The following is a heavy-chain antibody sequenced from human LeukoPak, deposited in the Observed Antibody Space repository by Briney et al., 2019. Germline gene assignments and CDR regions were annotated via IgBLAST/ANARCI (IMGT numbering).Heavy chain of an antibody. CDR2: IYPGDSNT. J-gene: IGHJ2*01. Sequence: GESLKISCKGSGCRFTSYWIGWVRQMPGKGLEWMAIIYPGDSNTRYSPSFQGQVTISADKSISTAYLQWSSLKASDTAMYYCAREYSSSWYGYFDLWGRGTLVTVSS. V-gene: IGHV5-51*01. CDR1: GCRFTSYW. D-gene: IGHD6-13*01. CDR3: AREYSSSWYGYFDL.